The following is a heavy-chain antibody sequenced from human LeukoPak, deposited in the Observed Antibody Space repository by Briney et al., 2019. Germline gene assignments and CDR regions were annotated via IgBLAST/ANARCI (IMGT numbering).Heavy chain of an antibody. CDR2: IYPRDGST. CDR3: ARDQEAFDY. Sequence: ASVKVSCKASGYSFTSNYIHWVRQAPGQGLEWMGMIYPRDGSTSYAQKFQGRVTVTRVTSTSTVHMELSGLRSEDTAVYYCARDQEAFDYWGQGTLVTVSS. J-gene: IGHJ4*02. V-gene: IGHV1-46*01. CDR1: GYSFTSNY.